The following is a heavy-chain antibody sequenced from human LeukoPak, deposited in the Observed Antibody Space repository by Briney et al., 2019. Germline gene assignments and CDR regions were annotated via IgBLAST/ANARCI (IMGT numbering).Heavy chain of an antibody. CDR3: AREGNRSSDSSASSPLDY. Sequence: ASVKVSCKASGYTFSTNDINWVRQATGQGLEWMGWMNPHSGNTGYAQKFQGRVTITRNSSISTAYMELSSLRSEDTAVYYCAREGNRSSDSSASSPLDYWGQGTLVTVSS. CDR2: MNPHSGNT. CDR1: GYTFSTND. V-gene: IGHV1-8*01. D-gene: IGHD3-22*01. J-gene: IGHJ4*02.